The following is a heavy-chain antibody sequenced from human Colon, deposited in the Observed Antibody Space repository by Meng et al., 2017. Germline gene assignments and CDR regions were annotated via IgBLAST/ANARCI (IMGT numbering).Heavy chain of an antibody. D-gene: IGHD4-23*01. CDR1: GASVSVNSY. CDR3: ARHGGYYQDF. V-gene: IGHV4-4*02. CDR2: IDHRGSA. J-gene: IGHJ4*02. Sequence: GRLPESGPGLVKPSETLSLACSVSGASVSVNSYWSWVRQPPGRGLEWIGQIDHRGSAYYRPSLNSRVTMSLDKSRNQFSLRLTSVTAADTAVYYCARHGGYYQDFWGQGTLVTVSS.